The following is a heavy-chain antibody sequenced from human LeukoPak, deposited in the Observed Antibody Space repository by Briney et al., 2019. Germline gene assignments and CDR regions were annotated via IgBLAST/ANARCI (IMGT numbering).Heavy chain of an antibody. CDR2: IYTSGST. J-gene: IGHJ4*02. Sequence: SQTLSLTCTVSGGSISSGNYYWSWIRQPAGKGLEWIGRIYTSGSTNYNPSLKSRVTISVDTSKNQFSLKLSSVTAADTAVYYCAREAATGIDYWGQGTLVTVSS. CDR3: AREAATGIDY. D-gene: IGHD2-15*01. V-gene: IGHV4-61*02. CDR1: GGSISSGNYY.